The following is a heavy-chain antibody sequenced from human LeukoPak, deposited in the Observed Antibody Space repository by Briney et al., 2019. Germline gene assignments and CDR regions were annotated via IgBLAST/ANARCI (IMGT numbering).Heavy chain of an antibody. Sequence: SETLSLTYTVSGGSISSGSYYWSWIRQPAGKGLEWIGRMSTSGSTNYNPSLKSRVTISIDTSKNLLSLKLNSVTAADTAVYYCARGVYPDYFDYWGQGTLVTVSS. D-gene: IGHD3-16*02. J-gene: IGHJ4*02. CDR2: MSTSGST. V-gene: IGHV4-61*02. CDR3: ARGVYPDYFDY. CDR1: GGSISSGSYY.